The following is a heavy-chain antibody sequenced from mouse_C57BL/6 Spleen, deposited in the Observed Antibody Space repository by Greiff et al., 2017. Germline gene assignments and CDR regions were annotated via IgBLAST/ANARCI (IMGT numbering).Heavy chain of an antibody. CDR1: GFTFSDFY. D-gene: IGHD4-1*01. J-gene: IGHJ2*01. Sequence: EVQLVESGGGLVQSGRSLRLSCATSGFTFSDFYMEWVRQAPGKGLEWIAASRNKANDYTTEYSASVKGRFIVSRDTSQSILYLQMNALRAEDTAIYYCARGNNWLFDYWGQGTTLTVSS. V-gene: IGHV7-1*01. CDR2: SRNKANDYTT. CDR3: ARGNNWLFDY.